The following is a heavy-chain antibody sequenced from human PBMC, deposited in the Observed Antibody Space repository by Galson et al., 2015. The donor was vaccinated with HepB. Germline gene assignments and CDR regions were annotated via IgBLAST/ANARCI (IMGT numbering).Heavy chain of an antibody. CDR2: ISYDGSNK. D-gene: IGHD3-10*01. CDR3: AKDGSGSYGAGGFDY. V-gene: IGHV3-30*18. CDR1: GFTFSSYG. Sequence: SLRLSCAASGFTFSSYGMHWVRQAPGKGLEWVAVISYDGSNKYYADSVKGRFTISRDNSKNTLYLQMNSLRAEDTAVYYCAKDGSGSYGAGGFDYWGQGTLVTVSS. J-gene: IGHJ4*02.